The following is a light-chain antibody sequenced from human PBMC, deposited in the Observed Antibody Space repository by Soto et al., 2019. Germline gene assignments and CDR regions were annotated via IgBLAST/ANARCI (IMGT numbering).Light chain of an antibody. CDR3: QQCYMGWT. V-gene: IGKV1-5*01. J-gene: IGKJ1*01. Sequence: DVQMSLSPSTLSASVGDRVTITCRASQSIGRFLAWYQHQPGKAPKLLIYDASTLESGVPSRFSGTGSGTEFTFSITSLQPEDFGTYYCQQCYMGWTFGQGTKVDIK. CDR1: QSIGRF. CDR2: DAS.